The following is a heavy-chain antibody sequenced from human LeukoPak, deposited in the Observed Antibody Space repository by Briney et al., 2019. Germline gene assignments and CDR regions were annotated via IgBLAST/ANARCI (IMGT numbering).Heavy chain of an antibody. CDR2: ITSAGGYT. CDR3: ATSGGFVLPNAITGNWYMDV. CDR1: GFTFSTYR. D-gene: IGHD2-2*01. Sequence: PGGSLRLSCAASGFTFSTYRMNWVRQAPGKGLAWVASITSAGGYTYYADSVKGRFTISRDNAQNSLFLQMNSLRAEDTAVYFCATSGGFVLPNAITGNWYMDVWGRGTSVTVSS. J-gene: IGHJ6*03. V-gene: IGHV3-21*01.